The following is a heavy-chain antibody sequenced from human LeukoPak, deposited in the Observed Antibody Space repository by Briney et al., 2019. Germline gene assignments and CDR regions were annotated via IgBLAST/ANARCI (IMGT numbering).Heavy chain of an antibody. CDR3: ARLNLGYVYTSGPSDY. D-gene: IGHD3-10*01. Sequence: NPSQTLSLTCTVSGGSISSGGYYWSWIRQPPGKGLEWIGEIYHSGSTDYNPSLKSRVIISVDTSKNQLSLKLTSVTAADTAVYYCARLNLGYVYTSGPSDYWGQGTLVTVSS. CDR1: GGSISSGGYY. V-gene: IGHV4-30-2*01. J-gene: IGHJ4*02. CDR2: IYHSGST.